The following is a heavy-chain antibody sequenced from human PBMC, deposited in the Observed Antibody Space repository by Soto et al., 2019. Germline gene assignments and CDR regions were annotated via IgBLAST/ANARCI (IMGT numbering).Heavy chain of an antibody. CDR2: ISYDGSNK. CDR1: GFTFSSYA. Sequence: QVQLVESGGGVVQPGRSLRLSCAASGFTFSSYAMHWVRQAPGKGLEWVAVISYDGSNKYYADSVKGRFTISRDNSNNTLYLQMNSLRAEDTAVYYCARDGVAALANYFDYWGQGTLVTVSS. CDR3: ARDGVAALANYFDY. D-gene: IGHD6-6*01. V-gene: IGHV3-30-3*01. J-gene: IGHJ4*02.